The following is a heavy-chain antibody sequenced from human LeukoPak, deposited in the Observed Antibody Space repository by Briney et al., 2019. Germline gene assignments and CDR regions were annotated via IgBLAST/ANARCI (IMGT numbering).Heavy chain of an antibody. V-gene: IGHV3-11*04. CDR1: GFTFSDYN. Sequence: SGGSLRLSCAASGFTFSDYNMRWIRQAPGKGLEWVSSISRSGSTIYYADSVKGRFTISRDNAKNSLYLQMNSLRAEDTAVYYCARDYGGSSPFDYWGQGTLVTVSS. CDR2: ISRSGSTI. D-gene: IGHD4-23*01. CDR3: ARDYGGSSPFDY. J-gene: IGHJ4*02.